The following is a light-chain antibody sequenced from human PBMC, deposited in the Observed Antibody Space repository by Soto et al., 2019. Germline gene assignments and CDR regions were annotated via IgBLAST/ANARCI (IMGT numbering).Light chain of an antibody. CDR2: EVN. CDR3: CSYAGTVAYV. V-gene: IGLV2-23*02. Sequence: QPVLTQPASVSGSPGQSITISCAGKDNDVGPHNLVSWYQQHPGKVQKLTICEVNTRPSGISNRFSGSKSGDTASLTISGLQAKDEADYFCCSYAGTVAYVFGTGTKVTV. J-gene: IGLJ1*01. CDR1: DNDVGPHNL.